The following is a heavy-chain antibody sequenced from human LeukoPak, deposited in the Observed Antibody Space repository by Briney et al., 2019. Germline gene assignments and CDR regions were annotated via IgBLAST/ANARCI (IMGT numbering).Heavy chain of an antibody. Sequence: SETLSLTCTVSGGSISSGGYYWSWIRQHPGKGLEWIGYIYYSGSTYYNPSLKSRVTISVDTSKNQFSLKLSSVTAADTAVYYCARVGRGENTVTTFSWFDPWGQGTLVTVSS. J-gene: IGHJ5*02. CDR3: ARVGRGENTVTTFSWFDP. V-gene: IGHV4-31*03. CDR1: GGSISSGGYY. CDR2: IYYSGST. D-gene: IGHD4-17*01.